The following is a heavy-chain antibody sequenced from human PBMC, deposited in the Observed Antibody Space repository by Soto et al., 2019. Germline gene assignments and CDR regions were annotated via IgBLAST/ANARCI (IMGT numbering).Heavy chain of an antibody. CDR2: MNPNSGNT. CDR1: GYTFTSYD. Sequence: ASVKVSCKASGYTFTSYDINWVRRATGQGLEWMGWMNPNSGNTGYAQKFQGRVTMTRDSSINTAYMELSSLRSEDTAVYYCARFDDWNYSSDYWGQGTLVTVSS. D-gene: IGHD1-7*01. J-gene: IGHJ4*02. V-gene: IGHV1-8*01. CDR3: ARFDDWNYSSDY.